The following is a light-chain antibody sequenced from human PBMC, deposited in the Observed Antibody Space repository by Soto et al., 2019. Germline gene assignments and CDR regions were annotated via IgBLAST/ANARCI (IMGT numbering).Light chain of an antibody. Sequence: QSVLTQPPSASGSPGQSVTISCTGTSSDVGAYNFVSWYQQHPGKAPKLMIYEVNKRPSGVPDRFSGSKSGSTASLTVSGLQAEDEADYFCSSYAGSTSFVVFGGGTKVTVL. V-gene: IGLV2-8*01. CDR2: EVN. J-gene: IGLJ2*01. CDR3: SSYAGSTSFVV. CDR1: SSDVGAYNF.